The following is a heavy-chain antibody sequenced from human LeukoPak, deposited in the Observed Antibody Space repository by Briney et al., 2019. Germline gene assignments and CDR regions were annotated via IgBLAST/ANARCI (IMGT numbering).Heavy chain of an antibody. Sequence: GGSLRLSCAASGFTFSRYAMSWVRQAPGKGLEWVSAISGSGGSTYYADSVKGRFTISRDNSKNTLYLQMNSLRAEDTAVYYCAKDPVISHYFDYWGQGTLVTASS. V-gene: IGHV3-23*01. CDR2: ISGSGGST. CDR1: GFTFSRYA. J-gene: IGHJ4*02. CDR3: AKDPVISHYFDY.